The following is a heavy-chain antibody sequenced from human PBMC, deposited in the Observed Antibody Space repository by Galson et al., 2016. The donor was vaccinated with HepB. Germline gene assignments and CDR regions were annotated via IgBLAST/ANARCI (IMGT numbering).Heavy chain of an antibody. J-gene: IGHJ3*02. Sequence: SLRLSCAASGFTFSPYNMNWVRQTPEKGLEWVSFISDSGTNIHYADSVKGRFTISRDNSKNTLYLQMNSLRAEDTAMYYCARDVRTGIYRNGFDIWGQGKMVTVSS. D-gene: IGHD1-1*01. CDR2: ISDSGTNI. CDR3: ARDVRTGIYRNGFDI. V-gene: IGHV3-48*01. CDR1: GFTFSPYN.